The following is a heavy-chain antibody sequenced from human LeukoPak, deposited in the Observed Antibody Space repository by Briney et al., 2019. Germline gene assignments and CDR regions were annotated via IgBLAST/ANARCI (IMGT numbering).Heavy chain of an antibody. J-gene: IGHJ4*02. CDR2: IYYSGST. V-gene: IGHV4-59*08. CDR1: GGSISSYY. Sequence: SETLSLTCTVSGGSISSYYWSWIRQPPGKGLEWIGYIYYSGSTNYNPSLKSRVTISVDTSKNQFSLKLSSVTAADTAVYYRATSGGIVAKLDYWGQGTLVTVSS. CDR3: ATSGGIVAKLDY. D-gene: IGHD5-12*01.